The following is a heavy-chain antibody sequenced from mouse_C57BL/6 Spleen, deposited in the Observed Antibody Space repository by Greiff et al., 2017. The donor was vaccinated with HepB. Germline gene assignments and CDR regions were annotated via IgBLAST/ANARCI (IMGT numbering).Heavy chain of an antibody. V-gene: IGHV1-42*01. Sequence: EVQLVESGPELVKPGASVKISCKASGYSFTGYYMNWVKQSPEKSLEWIGEINPSTGGTTYNQKFKAKATLTVDKSSSTAYMQLKSLTSEDSAVYYCARGDYGNYVGFAYWGRGTLVTVSA. CDR1: GYSFTGYY. CDR3: ARGDYGNYVGFAY. D-gene: IGHD2-1*01. CDR2: INPSTGGT. J-gene: IGHJ3*01.